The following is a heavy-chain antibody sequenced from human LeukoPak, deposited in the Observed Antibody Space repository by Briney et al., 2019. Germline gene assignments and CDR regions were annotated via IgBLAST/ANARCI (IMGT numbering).Heavy chain of an antibody. Sequence: SETLSLTCTVSGGSTNTKSYSWGWLRQPPGKGLEWIGTLWHSGDTYSTPSLERRITITVDTSKNQFSLKLTSVTAADTAVYYRARAPGTTFDYWGHGNMVTVSS. D-gene: IGHD4-17*01. CDR3: ARAPGTTFDY. CDR2: LWHSGDT. J-gene: IGHJ4*01. CDR1: GGSTNTKSYS. V-gene: IGHV4-39*07.